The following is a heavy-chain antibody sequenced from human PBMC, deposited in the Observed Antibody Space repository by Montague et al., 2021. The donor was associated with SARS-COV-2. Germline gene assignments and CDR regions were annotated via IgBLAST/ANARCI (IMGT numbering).Heavy chain of an antibody. J-gene: IGHJ6*02. CDR2: ISHGGTT. Sequence: SETLSFTCAVYDGSFSGYYWNWIRQPPGKGLEWIGEISHGGTTNYNPSLKSRATISLDKSKSQFSLKLTSVTAADTAIYYCGRGRKVVPWFRYYDMDVWGQGTTVTVSS. CDR3: GRGRKVVPWFRYYDMDV. D-gene: IGHD1-14*01. V-gene: IGHV4-34*01. CDR1: DGSFSGYY.